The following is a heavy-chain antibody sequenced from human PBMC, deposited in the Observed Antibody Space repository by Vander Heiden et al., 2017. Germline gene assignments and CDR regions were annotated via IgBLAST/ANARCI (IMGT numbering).Heavy chain of an antibody. V-gene: IGHV3-33*01. Sequence: QVQLVESGGGVVQPGRSLRLSCAASGFTFSSYGMHWVRQAPGKGLEWVAVIWYDGSNKYYADSGKGRFTISRDNSKNTLYLQMNSLSAEDTAVYYCARDYVRYCSGGRCYNDYWGQGTLVTVSS. CDR3: ARDYVRYCSGGRCYNDY. D-gene: IGHD2-15*01. CDR1: GFTFSSYG. CDR2: IWYDGSNK. J-gene: IGHJ4*02.